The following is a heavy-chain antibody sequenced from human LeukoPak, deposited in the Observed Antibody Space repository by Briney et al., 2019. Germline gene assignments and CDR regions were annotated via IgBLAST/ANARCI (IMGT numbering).Heavy chain of an antibody. CDR3: ARLVVVPAAIRGFAFDI. CDR1: GYTFTSYG. CDR2: ISAYNGNT. D-gene: IGHD2-2*02. J-gene: IGHJ3*02. Sequence: ASVKVSCKASGYTFTSYGISWVRQAPGQGLEWMGWISAYNGNTNYAQKLQGRVTMTTDTSTSTAYMELRSLRSDDTAVYYCARLVVVPAAIRGFAFDIWGQGTMVTVSS. V-gene: IGHV1-18*01.